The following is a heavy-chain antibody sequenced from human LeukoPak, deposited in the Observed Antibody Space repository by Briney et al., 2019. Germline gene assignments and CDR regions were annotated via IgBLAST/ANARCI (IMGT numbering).Heavy chain of an antibody. CDR2: IYQTGST. V-gene: IGHV4-39*07. CDR3: ARDLSITMIRGVTFDY. Sequence: SETLSLTCTVSGGSISSGGYYWGWIRQPPGKGLEWIGNIYQTGSTYYSLSLTSRVTISIDTSKNQFSLKLSSVTAADTAVYYCARDLSITMIRGVTFDYWGQGALVTVSS. CDR1: GGSISSGGYY. J-gene: IGHJ4*02. D-gene: IGHD3-10*01.